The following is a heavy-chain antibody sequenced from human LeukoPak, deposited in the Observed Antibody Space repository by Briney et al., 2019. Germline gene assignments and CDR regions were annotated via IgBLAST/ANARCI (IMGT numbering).Heavy chain of an antibody. V-gene: IGHV4-4*07. CDR1: GGSISPYF. CDR2: ITSAGDT. Sequence: PSETLSLTCTVSGGSISPYFWSWIRQPAGKGLEWIGRITSAGDTVYNPSLRGRVTMSLDTSKNQFSLILNSVTASDTALYYCAREDLKLPHNWFDPWGKGTLVTVSS. CDR3: AREDLKLPHNWFDP. J-gene: IGHJ5*02.